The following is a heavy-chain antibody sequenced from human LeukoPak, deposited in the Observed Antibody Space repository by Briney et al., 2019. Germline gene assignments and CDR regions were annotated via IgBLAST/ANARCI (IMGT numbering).Heavy chain of an antibody. CDR1: GYTFSSYD. J-gene: IGHJ4*02. D-gene: IGHD3-10*01. V-gene: IGHV1-8*01. CDR2: MNPNSGNT. Sequence: SVKVSCKASGYTFSSYDINWVRQATGQGLEWMGWMNPNSGNTGYAQKFQGRVTMTRNTSISTAYMELSSLRSEDTAVYYCARGQKSALTYGSGTYAYYFDYWGQGTLVTVSS. CDR3: ARGQKSALTYGSGTYAYYFDY.